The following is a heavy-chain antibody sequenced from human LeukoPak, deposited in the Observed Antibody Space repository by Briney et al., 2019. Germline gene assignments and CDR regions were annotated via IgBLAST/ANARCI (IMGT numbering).Heavy chain of an antibody. Sequence: PGGSLRLSCAASGFTFSSYWMSWVRQAPGKGLEWVANIKQDGSEKYYVDSVKGRFTISRDNAKNSLYLQMNSLRAEDTAVYYCARDFDPENYYGSGSGAFDIWGQGTMVTVSS. CDR2: IKQDGSEK. V-gene: IGHV3-7*01. CDR3: ARDFDPENYYGSGSGAFDI. D-gene: IGHD3-10*01. CDR1: GFTFSSYW. J-gene: IGHJ3*02.